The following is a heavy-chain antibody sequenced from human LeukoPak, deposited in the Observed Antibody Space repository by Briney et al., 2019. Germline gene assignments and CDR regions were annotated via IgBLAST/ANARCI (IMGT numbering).Heavy chain of an antibody. Sequence: GGSLRLSCAASGFTFSSYGMHWVRQAPGKGLEWVAFIRYDGSNKYYADSVKGRFTIPRDNSKNTLYLQMNSLRAEDTAVYYCAKSYGSGIYYYYMDVWGKGTTVTVSS. CDR1: GFTFSSYG. CDR3: AKSYGSGIYYYYMDV. D-gene: IGHD3-10*01. J-gene: IGHJ6*03. V-gene: IGHV3-30*02. CDR2: IRYDGSNK.